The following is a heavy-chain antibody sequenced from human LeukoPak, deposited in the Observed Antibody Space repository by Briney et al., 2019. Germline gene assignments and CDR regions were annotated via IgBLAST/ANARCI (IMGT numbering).Heavy chain of an antibody. J-gene: IGHJ5*02. CDR2: IRYDGSNK. Sequence: QPGGSLRLSCVASGFTFSSYGMHWVRQAPGKGLEWVAFIRYDGSNKYYADSVKGRFTISRDNSKNTLYLQMNSLRAEDTAVYYCAKGDSSSWRDNWFDPWGQGTLVTVSS. CDR3: AKGDSSSWRDNWFDP. V-gene: IGHV3-30*02. CDR1: GFTFSSYG. D-gene: IGHD6-13*01.